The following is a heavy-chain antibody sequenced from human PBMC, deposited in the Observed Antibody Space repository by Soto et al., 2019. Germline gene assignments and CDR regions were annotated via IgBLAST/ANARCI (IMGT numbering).Heavy chain of an antibody. V-gene: IGHV1-2*04. J-gene: IGHJ6*02. CDR1: GYTFTGYY. CDR3: RYYYDSSGYYDPTEYYYGMDV. Sequence: ASVKVSCKASGYTFTGYYMHWVRQAPGQGLEWMGWINPNSGGTNYAQKFQGWVTMTRDTSISTAYMELSSLRSEDTAVYYCRYYYDSSGYYDPTEYYYGMDVWGQGTTVTVSS. D-gene: IGHD3-22*01. CDR2: INPNSGGT.